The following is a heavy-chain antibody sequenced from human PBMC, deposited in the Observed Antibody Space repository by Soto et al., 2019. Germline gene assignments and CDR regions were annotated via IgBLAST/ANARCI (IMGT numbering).Heavy chain of an antibody. Sequence: ASVKVSCKASGFTFTSSAVQWVRQARGQRLEWIGWIVVGSGNTNYAQKFQERVTITRDMSTSTAYMELSSLRSEDTAVYYCAADVGYDFWSGYYRFDYWGQGTLVTVSS. D-gene: IGHD3-3*01. CDR3: AADVGYDFWSGYYRFDY. J-gene: IGHJ4*02. V-gene: IGHV1-58*01. CDR1: GFTFTSSA. CDR2: IVVGSGNT.